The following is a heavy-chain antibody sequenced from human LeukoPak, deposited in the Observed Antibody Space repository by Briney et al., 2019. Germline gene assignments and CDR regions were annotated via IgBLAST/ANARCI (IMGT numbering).Heavy chain of an antibody. CDR1: GRSFSGYY. V-gene: IGHV4-34*01. J-gene: IGHJ6*03. Sequence: SETLSFTCAVYGRSFSGYYWSWIRQPPGKGLEWIGEINHSGSTNYNPSLKSRVTISVDTSKNQFSLRLSSLTAADTALYYCARDRKYYYHMDVWGKGTTVTVSS. CDR3: ARDRKYYYHMDV. CDR2: INHSGST. D-gene: IGHD1-14*01.